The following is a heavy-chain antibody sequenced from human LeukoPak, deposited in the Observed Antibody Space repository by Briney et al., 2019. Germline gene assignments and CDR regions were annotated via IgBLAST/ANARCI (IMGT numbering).Heavy chain of an antibody. CDR2: INPSGGRT. CDR3: ASKDSSGWYEEA. CDR1: GYTFTTYY. V-gene: IGHV1-46*01. J-gene: IGHJ5*02. D-gene: IGHD6-19*01. Sequence: ASVKVSCKASGYTFTTYYMHWVRQAPGQGLEWMGVINPSGGRTSYAQKFQGRVTMTRDTSTSTVYMELSSLRSEDTAVYYCASKDSSGWYEEAWGQGTLVTVSS.